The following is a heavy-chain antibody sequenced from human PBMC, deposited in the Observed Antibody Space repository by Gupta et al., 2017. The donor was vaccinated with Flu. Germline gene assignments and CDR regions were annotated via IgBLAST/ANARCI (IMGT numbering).Heavy chain of an antibody. D-gene: IGHD6-13*01. CDR3: AATISATPGTY. Sequence: EVQLVESGGGLVQPGGSLRLSCAASGFSFSAYWMSWVRQAPGKGLEWVANIKQDGSETYYVDSVKGRFTISRDNPRNSLYLQMNSLRAEDTAVYYCAATISATPGTYWGQGTLVTVSS. J-gene: IGHJ4*02. V-gene: IGHV3-7*01. CDR1: GFSFSAYW. CDR2: IKQDGSET.